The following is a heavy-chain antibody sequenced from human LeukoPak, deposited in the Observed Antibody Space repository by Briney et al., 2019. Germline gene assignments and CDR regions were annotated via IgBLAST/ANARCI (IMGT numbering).Heavy chain of an antibody. CDR1: GGSISSYY. CDR3: ARDGRDSNYYYYYYMDV. CDR2: IYTSGST. Sequence: NPSETLSLTXTVSGGSISSYYWSWIRKPAGKGLEWIGRIYTSGSTNYNPSLKSRVTMSVDTSKNQFSLKLSSVTAADTAVYYCARDGRDSNYYYYYYMDVWGKGTTVTVSS. D-gene: IGHD4-11*01. J-gene: IGHJ6*03. V-gene: IGHV4-4*07.